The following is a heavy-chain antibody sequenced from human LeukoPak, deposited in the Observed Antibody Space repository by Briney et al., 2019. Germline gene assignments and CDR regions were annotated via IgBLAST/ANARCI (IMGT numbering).Heavy chain of an antibody. CDR2: INHSGST. V-gene: IGHV4-34*01. J-gene: IGHJ4*02. CDR1: GGSFSGYY. D-gene: IGHD3-10*01. Sequence: SETLSLTCAVYGGSFSGYYWSWLRQPPGKGLEWIGEINHSGSTNYNPSLKSRVTISVDTSKNQFSLKLSSVTAADTAVYYCARGGKRFGFDYWGQGTLVTVSS. CDR3: ARGGKRFGFDY.